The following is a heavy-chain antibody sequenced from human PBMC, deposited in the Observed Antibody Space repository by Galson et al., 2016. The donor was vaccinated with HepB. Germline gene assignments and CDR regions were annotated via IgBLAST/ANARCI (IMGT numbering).Heavy chain of an antibody. Sequence: SETLSLTCAVYGGSFSGYYGNWIRHPPGKGLEWIGEINHAGSTTYNPSLKSRVTILVDTSNNQFSLRLTSVTAADTAVYYCAIGVVPAARGMNRFDPWGQGTLVTVSS. CDR2: INHAGST. CDR3: AIGVVPAARGMNRFDP. CDR1: GGSFSGYY. J-gene: IGHJ5*02. D-gene: IGHD2-2*01. V-gene: IGHV4-34*01.